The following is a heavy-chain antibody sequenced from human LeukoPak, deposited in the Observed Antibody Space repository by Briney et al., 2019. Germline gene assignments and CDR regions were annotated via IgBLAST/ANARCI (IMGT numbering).Heavy chain of an antibody. Sequence: PSETLSLTCVVSGGSTSSSDYFWGWIRPTPGKGLGWIVSINHSGHINYNPSLKGLATISVATSKTQFFSNLTAVTAADTAVYYCARQTRSTSTTDNWFGPWGQGTLVTVSS. V-gene: IGHV4-39*01. CDR3: ARQTRSTSTTDNWFGP. CDR1: GGSTSSSDYF. CDR2: INHSGHI. J-gene: IGHJ5*02. D-gene: IGHD1-14*01.